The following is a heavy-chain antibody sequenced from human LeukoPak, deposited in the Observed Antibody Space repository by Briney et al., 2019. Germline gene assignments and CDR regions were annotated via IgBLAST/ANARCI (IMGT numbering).Heavy chain of an antibody. CDR1: GSTSNNYG. V-gene: IGHV3-23*01. CDR2: ISGSGDTT. J-gene: IGHJ4*02. D-gene: IGHD3-22*01. Sequence: GGSLRLSCAVSGSTSNNYGMSWVRQAPGKGLEWVSGISGSGDTTLYADSVKGRFTISRDNSKNTLYLRMNSLRAEDTAVYYCGKWKYSSSGFEDYWGQGILVTVSS. CDR3: GKWKYSSSGFEDY.